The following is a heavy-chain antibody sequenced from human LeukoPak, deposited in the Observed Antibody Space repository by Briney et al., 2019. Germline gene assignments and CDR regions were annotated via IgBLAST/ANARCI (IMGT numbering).Heavy chain of an antibody. V-gene: IGHV1-69*05. CDR1: GGTFSSYA. D-gene: IGHD3-10*02. CDR3: ARVSSGSYYGGIDY. Sequence: GASLKVSCKASGGTFSSYAISWVRQAPGQGFEWMGGIIPIFGTANYAQKFQGRVTITTDESTSTAYMELSSLRSEDTAVYYCARVSSGSYYGGIDYWGKGTLVTVSS. CDR2: IIPIFGTA. J-gene: IGHJ4*01.